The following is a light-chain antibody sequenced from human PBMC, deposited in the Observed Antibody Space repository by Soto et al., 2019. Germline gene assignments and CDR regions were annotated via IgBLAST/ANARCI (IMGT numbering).Light chain of an antibody. CDR2: GAS. V-gene: IGKV3-20*01. J-gene: IGKJ1*01. CDR1: QSFDAKY. Sequence: EIVLTQSPGTLSLSPGERATLSCRASQSFDAKYLAWYRQIPGQTPRLLMYGASIRAPGIPDRFSGSGSGTDFTLTISKLEPEDFAVYYCQHYSGSSRAFGPGTQVEIK. CDR3: QHYSGSSRA.